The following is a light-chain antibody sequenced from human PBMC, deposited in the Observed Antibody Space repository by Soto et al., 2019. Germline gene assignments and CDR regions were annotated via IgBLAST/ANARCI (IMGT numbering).Light chain of an antibody. CDR2: MVS. CDR3: MQPLHTPPWT. CDR1: QSLLHNNGYNY. Sequence: DVVMTQSPLSLPVTPGEPASISCRSNQSLLHNNGYNYLDWYLQKPGQSPQLLIYMVSYRASGVPDRFSGSGSGTDFTLTISRVEAEDVGIYYCMQPLHTPPWTFGQGTKVEI. J-gene: IGKJ1*01. V-gene: IGKV2-28*01.